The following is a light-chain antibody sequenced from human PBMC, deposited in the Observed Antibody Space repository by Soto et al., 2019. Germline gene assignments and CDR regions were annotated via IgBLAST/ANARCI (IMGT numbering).Light chain of an antibody. Sequence: DTVLTQSPGTLSLSPGERATLSCRASQRVSSSYFAWYLQKPGQAPRLLLYGESSRDNGIPDRLSRSGSGTDFTLIMSRLEPEDCSGYDCQQHGISSITFGQVTPREIK. CDR3: QQHGISSIT. J-gene: IGKJ5*01. V-gene: IGKV3-20*01. CDR1: QRVSSSY. CDR2: GES.